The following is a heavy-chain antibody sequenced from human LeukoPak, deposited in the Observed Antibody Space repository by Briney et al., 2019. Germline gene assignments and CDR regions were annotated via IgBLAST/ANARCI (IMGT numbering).Heavy chain of an antibody. D-gene: IGHD3-22*01. V-gene: IGHV4-4*08. Sequence: PSETLSLTCAVSAGSISNSYCSWARQPPGKGLEFIGYISTGGDINYSPSLRSRATMSINPSNNQLSLTLTSVTTADTAVYFCVRGPGRGYDLEPWGQGALVAVSS. CDR2: ISTGGDI. CDR3: VRGPGRGYDLEP. CDR1: AGSISNSY. J-gene: IGHJ5*02.